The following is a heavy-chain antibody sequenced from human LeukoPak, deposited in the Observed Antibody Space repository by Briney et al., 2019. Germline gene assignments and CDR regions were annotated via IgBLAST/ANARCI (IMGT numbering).Heavy chain of an antibody. CDR3: VKARYFDY. D-gene: IGHD6-6*01. CDR1: VFSLSSYA. CDR2: ISSNGDST. Sequence: GGSLRLSCSVSVFSLSSYAMHWVRQAPGKGLEYVSSISSNGDSTYYADSVKGRFTISRDNSKNTLFLQMSSLRAEDTSVYYCVKARYFDYWGQGTLVTASS. J-gene: IGHJ4*02. V-gene: IGHV3-64D*09.